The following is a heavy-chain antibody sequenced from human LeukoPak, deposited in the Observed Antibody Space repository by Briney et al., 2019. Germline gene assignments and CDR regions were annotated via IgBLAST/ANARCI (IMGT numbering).Heavy chain of an antibody. Sequence: SETLSLTCGVYGGSFSGYYWSWLRQPPGKGLEWIGEINHRGSTNYNPSLKSRVAISVDTSKNQFSLKLSSVTAADTAVYFCARIEGYYGSGSYYRIDYWGQGTLVTVSP. CDR2: INHRGST. V-gene: IGHV4-34*01. J-gene: IGHJ4*02. CDR3: ARIEGYYGSGSYYRIDY. CDR1: GGSFSGYY. D-gene: IGHD3-10*01.